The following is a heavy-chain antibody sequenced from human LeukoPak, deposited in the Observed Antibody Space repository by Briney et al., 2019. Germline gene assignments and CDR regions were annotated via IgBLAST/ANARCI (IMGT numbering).Heavy chain of an antibody. D-gene: IGHD3-16*02. Sequence: GGSLRLSCAASGFTFSSYSMNWVRQAPGKGLEWVSSISSSSSYIYYADSVKGRFTISRDNAKNSLYLQMNSLRADDTAVYYCARIVGSYGTYRYDYWGQGILVTVSS. J-gene: IGHJ4*02. V-gene: IGHV3-21*06. CDR1: GFTFSSYS. CDR2: ISSSSSYI. CDR3: ARIVGSYGTYRYDY.